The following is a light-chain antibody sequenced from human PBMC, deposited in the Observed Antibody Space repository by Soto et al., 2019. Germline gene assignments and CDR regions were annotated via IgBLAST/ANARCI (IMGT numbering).Light chain of an antibody. V-gene: IGKV3-15*01. CDR1: QSVSSN. Sequence: EIVMTQSPATLSVSPGERATLSCRASQSVSSNLAWYQQKHGQAPRLLIYGASTRATGIPARFSGSGSGTEFTLTISSLQSEDFAVYYCQQYNNWPPWTCGQGTKVEIK. CDR2: GAS. J-gene: IGKJ1*01. CDR3: QQYNNWPPWT.